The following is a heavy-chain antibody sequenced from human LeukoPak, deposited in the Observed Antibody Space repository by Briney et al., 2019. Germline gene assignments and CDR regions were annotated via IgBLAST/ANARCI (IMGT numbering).Heavy chain of an antibody. D-gene: IGHD3-9*01. Sequence: GGSLRLSCAASGFTFSSYAMHWVRQAPGKGLEWVAVISYDGSNKYYADSVKGRFTISRDNAKNSLYLQMNSLRAEDTAVYYCARDYRRRYFDWLDDYWGQGTLVTVSS. V-gene: IGHV3-30-3*01. J-gene: IGHJ4*02. CDR1: GFTFSSYA. CDR3: ARDYRRRYFDWLDDY. CDR2: ISYDGSNK.